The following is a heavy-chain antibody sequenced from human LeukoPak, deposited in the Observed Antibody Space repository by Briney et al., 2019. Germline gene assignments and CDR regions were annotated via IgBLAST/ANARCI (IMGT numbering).Heavy chain of an antibody. J-gene: IGHJ4*02. V-gene: IGHV1-69*04. Sequence: ASVKVSCKASGGTFSSYAISWVRQAPGQGLEWMGRIIPILGIANYAQKFQGRVTITADTSTSTAYMELSSLRSEDTAVYYCASGAGEYYDSSGYYPDYWGQGTLVTVSS. CDR2: IIPILGIA. D-gene: IGHD3-22*01. CDR1: GGTFSSYA. CDR3: ASGAGEYYDSSGYYPDY.